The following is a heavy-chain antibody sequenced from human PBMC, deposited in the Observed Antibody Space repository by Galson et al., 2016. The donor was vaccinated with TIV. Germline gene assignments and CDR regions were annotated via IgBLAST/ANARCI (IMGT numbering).Heavy chain of an antibody. CDR2: INPIFGTA. CDR3: ARGRGYHFGSGSSYFDY. CDR1: GGTFSNFV. Sequence: SVKVSCKASGGTFSNFVISWVRQAPGQGLEWMGSINPIFGTANYAQKFQGRVTITADTSTSTIYMEPSSLRSEDTAVYYCARGRGYHFGSGSSYFDYWGQGSLVTVSS. J-gene: IGHJ4*02. V-gene: IGHV1-69*06. D-gene: IGHD3-10*01.